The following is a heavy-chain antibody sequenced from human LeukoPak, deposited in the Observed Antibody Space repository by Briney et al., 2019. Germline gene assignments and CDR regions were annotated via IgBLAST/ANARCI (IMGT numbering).Heavy chain of an antibody. V-gene: IGHV3-30-3*01. CDR1: GFTFSSYA. CDR3: ARALKFFRYFDL. D-gene: IGHD3-3*01. CDR2: ISYDGSNK. J-gene: IGHJ2*01. Sequence: PGGSLRLSCAASGFTFSSYAMHWVRQAPGKGLEWVAVISYDGSNKYYADSVKGRFTISRDNSKNTLYLQMNSLRAEDTAVYYCARALKFFRYFDLWGRGTLVTVSS.